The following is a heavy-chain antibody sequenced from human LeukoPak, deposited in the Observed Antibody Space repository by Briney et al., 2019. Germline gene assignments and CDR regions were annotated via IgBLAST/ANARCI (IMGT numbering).Heavy chain of an antibody. CDR1: GGSISSYY. J-gene: IGHJ4*02. CDR3: TGDSQYYDYVWGSYRPYYFDY. V-gene: IGHV4-4*07. D-gene: IGHD3-16*02. CDR2: IYTSGST. Sequence: KPSETLSLTCTVSGGSISSYYWSWIRQPAGKGLEWIGRIYTSGSTNYNPSLKSRVTMSVDTSKNQFSLKLSSVTAADTAVADCTGDSQYYDYVWGSYRPYYFDYWGQGALVTVSS.